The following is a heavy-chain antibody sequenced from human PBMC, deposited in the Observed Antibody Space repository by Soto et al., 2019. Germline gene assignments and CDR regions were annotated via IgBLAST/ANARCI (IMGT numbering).Heavy chain of an antibody. D-gene: IGHD5-18*01. CDR1: GYTFTSYD. CDR2: MNPNSGNT. Sequence: GESLKISCKASGYTFTSYDINWVRQATGQGLEWMGWMNPNSGNTGYAQKFQGRVTMTRNTSISTAYMELSSLRSEDAAVYYCARGHHGIQLWYYFDYWGQGTLVTVSS. J-gene: IGHJ4*02. CDR3: ARGHHGIQLWYYFDY. V-gene: IGHV1-8*01.